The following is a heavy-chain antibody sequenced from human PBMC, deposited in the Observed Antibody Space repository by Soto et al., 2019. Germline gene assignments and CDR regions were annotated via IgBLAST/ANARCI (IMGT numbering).Heavy chain of an antibody. J-gene: IGHJ4*02. V-gene: IGHV4-39*01. Sequence: SETLSLTCTVSCGSISSSSHYWGWIRQPPGKGLEWIGSIYYSGSTYYNPSLKSRVTISVDTSKNQFSLKLSSVTAADTAVYYCARGIAVAGYYFDYWGQGTLVTVSS. D-gene: IGHD6-19*01. CDR1: CGSISSSSHY. CDR2: IYYSGST. CDR3: ARGIAVAGYYFDY.